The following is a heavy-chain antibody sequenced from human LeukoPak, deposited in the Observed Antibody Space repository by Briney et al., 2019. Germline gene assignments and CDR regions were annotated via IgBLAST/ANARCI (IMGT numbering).Heavy chain of an antibody. D-gene: IGHD2-15*01. V-gene: IGHV4-34*01. CDR2: TNHSGST. Sequence: SETLSLNCAVYGGSFIDYYWSWMRQPPGKGLEWIGETNHSGSTNYNPSLKSRVTISVDKSKNQFSLKLTSVIAADTAVYYCARVVIVVEEGKVGDNWFDPWGQGTLVTVSS. CDR1: GGSFIDYY. J-gene: IGHJ5*02. CDR3: ARVVIVVEEGKVGDNWFDP.